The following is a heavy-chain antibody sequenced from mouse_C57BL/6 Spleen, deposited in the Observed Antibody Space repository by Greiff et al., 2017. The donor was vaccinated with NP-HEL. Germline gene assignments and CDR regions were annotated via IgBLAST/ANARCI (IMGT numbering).Heavy chain of an antibody. J-gene: IGHJ4*01. CDR1: GFSLTSYA. V-gene: IGHV2-9-1*01. CDR2: IWTGGGT. D-gene: IGHD3-2*02. CDR3: ARNPSDSSGDLYAMDY. Sequence: VQLQQSGPGLVAPSQSLSITCTVSGFSLTSYAISWVRQPPGKGLEWLGVIWTGGGTNYNSALKSRLSISKDNSKSQVFLKMNSLQTDDTARYYCARNPSDSSGDLYAMDYWGQGTSVTVSS.